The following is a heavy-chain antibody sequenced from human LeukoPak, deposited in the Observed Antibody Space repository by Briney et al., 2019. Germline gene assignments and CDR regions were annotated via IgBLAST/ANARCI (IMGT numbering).Heavy chain of an antibody. Sequence: SETLSLTCAVYGGSFSGYYWSWIRQPPGKGLEWIGYIYYSGSTNYNPSLKSRVTISVDTSKNQFSLKLSSVTAADTAVYYCARWHSSSWYGWFDPWGQGTLVTVSS. V-gene: IGHV4-59*01. D-gene: IGHD6-13*01. CDR1: GGSFSGYY. CDR2: IYYSGST. J-gene: IGHJ5*02. CDR3: ARWHSSSWYGWFDP.